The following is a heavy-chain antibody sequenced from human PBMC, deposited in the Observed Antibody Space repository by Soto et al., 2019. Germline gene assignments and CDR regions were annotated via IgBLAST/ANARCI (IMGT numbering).Heavy chain of an antibody. D-gene: IGHD2-15*01. CDR1: GGSFSGYY. V-gene: IGHV4-34*01. J-gene: IGHJ4*02. Sequence: SETLSLTCAVYGGSFSGYYWSWIRQPPGKGLEWIGEINHSGSTNYNPSLKSRVTISVDTSKNQFSLKLSSVTAADTAVYYCARGTHCSGGSCYSAPLDYWGQGTQVTVSS. CDR2: INHSGST. CDR3: ARGTHCSGGSCYSAPLDY.